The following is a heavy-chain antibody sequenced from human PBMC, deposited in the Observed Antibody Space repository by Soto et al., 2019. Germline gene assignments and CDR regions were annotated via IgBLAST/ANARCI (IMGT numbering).Heavy chain of an antibody. CDR3: ARGRGAVYYYGSGSYYNASRSYYYMDV. J-gene: IGHJ6*03. V-gene: IGHV4-34*01. Sequence: SETLSLTCAVYGGSFSGYYWSWIRQPPGKGLEWIGEINHSGSTNYNPSLRSRATISLDTTKNQFSLKLSSVTAADEAVDYCARGRGAVYYYGSGSYYNASRSYYYMDVWCKGTTVTVSS. CDR2: INHSGST. CDR1: GGSFSGYY. D-gene: IGHD3-10*01.